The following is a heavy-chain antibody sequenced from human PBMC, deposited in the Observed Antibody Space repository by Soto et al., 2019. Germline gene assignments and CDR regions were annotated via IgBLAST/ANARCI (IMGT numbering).Heavy chain of an antibody. D-gene: IGHD3-10*01. CDR3: AGGNEMMAYFALDL. Sequence: PGRSLRLSCAASGFIVSSNYMNWVRQAPGKGLEWVSLIYSGGRTFYADSVKGRFTISRDNAKNTLNLQMNSLRGEDTAVYYCAGGNEMMAYFALDLWGNGTMVTVSS. J-gene: IGHJ3*01. CDR2: IYSGGRT. CDR1: GFIVSSNY. V-gene: IGHV3-53*01.